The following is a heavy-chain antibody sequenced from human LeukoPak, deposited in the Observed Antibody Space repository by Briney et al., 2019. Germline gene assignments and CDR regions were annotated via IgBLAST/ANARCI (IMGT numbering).Heavy chain of an antibody. Sequence: PGGSLRLSCAASGFTFSSYWMSWVRQAPGKGLEWLANIKQDGSEKYYVDSVKGRFTISRDNAKNSLYLQMNSLRAEDTAVYYCARDRHPDILTSYFPPRYYYYGMDVWGQGTTVTVSS. V-gene: IGHV3-7*01. CDR3: ARDRHPDILTSYFPPRYYYYGMDV. D-gene: IGHD3-9*01. J-gene: IGHJ6*02. CDR1: GFTFSSYW. CDR2: IKQDGSEK.